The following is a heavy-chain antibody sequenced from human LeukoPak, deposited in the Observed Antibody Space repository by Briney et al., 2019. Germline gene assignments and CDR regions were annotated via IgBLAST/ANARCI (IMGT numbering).Heavy chain of an antibody. V-gene: IGHV3-21*01. CDR3: ARDPFRSRIAAGDGY. D-gene: IGHD6-13*01. CDR1: GFTFSDFA. Sequence: PGGSLRLSCAASGFTFSDFAMHWVRQAPGKGLEWVSSISSSSSYIYYADSVKGRFTISRDNAKNSLYLQMNSLRAEDTAVYYCARDPFRSRIAAGDGYWGQGTLVTVSS. CDR2: ISSSSSYI. J-gene: IGHJ4*02.